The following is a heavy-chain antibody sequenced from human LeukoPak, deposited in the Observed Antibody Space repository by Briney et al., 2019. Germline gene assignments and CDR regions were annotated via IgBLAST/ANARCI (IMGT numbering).Heavy chain of an antibody. D-gene: IGHD3-3*01. J-gene: IGHJ4*02. CDR2: INPNSGGT. Sequence: ASVKVSCKASGYTFTGYYMHWVRQAPGQGLEWMGRINPNSGGTDYAQKFQGRVTMTRDTSISTAYMELSRLRSDDTAVYYCARGGEYYDFWSAPYYFDYWGQGTLVTVSS. V-gene: IGHV1-2*06. CDR3: ARGGEYYDFWSAPYYFDY. CDR1: GYTFTGYY.